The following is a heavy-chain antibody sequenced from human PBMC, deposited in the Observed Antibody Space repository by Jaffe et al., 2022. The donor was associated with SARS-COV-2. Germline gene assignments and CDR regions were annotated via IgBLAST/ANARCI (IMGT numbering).Heavy chain of an antibody. Sequence: EVQLVESGGGLIQPGGSLRLSCAASGFTVSSNYMSWVRQAPGKGLEWVSVIYSGGSTYYADSVKGRFTISRDNSKNTLYLQMNSLRAEDTAVYYCARDSNGYNVGDYYGMDVWGQGTTVTVSS. D-gene: IGHD6-19*01. J-gene: IGHJ6*02. CDR2: IYSGGST. CDR3: ARDSNGYNVGDYYGMDV. CDR1: GFTVSSNY. V-gene: IGHV3-53*01.